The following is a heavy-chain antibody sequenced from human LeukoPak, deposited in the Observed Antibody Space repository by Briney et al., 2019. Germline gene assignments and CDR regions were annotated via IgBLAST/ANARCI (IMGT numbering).Heavy chain of an antibody. J-gene: IGHJ3*02. V-gene: IGHV3-30-3*01. D-gene: IGHD7-27*01. Sequence: GRSLRLSCAASGFTFSSYAMHWVRQAPGKGLEWVAVISYDGSNKYYADSVKGRFTISRDNSKNTLYLQMNSLRAEDTAVYYCASNELGIKYAFDIWGQGTMVTVSS. CDR1: GFTFSSYA. CDR2: ISYDGSNK. CDR3: ASNELGIKYAFDI.